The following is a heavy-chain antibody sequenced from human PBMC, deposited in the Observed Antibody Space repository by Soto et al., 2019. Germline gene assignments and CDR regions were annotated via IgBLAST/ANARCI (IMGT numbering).Heavy chain of an antibody. CDR1: GYSFTDYY. CDR3: AKAPVFGDGVADY. Sequence: QVHLVQSGAEVKKPGASVRVSCQASGYSFTDYYIHWVRQAPGQGFEWMGWINTNTGSTDYAQKFQGRVSMTRDTSITTVYLDLSGLRADDSATYFCAKAPVFGDGVADYWGPGTLITVSS. V-gene: IGHV1-2*02. J-gene: IGHJ4*02. CDR2: INTNTGST. D-gene: IGHD3-16*01.